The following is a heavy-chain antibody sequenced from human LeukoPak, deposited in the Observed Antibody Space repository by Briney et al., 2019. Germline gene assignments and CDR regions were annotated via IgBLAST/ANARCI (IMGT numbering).Heavy chain of an antibody. CDR2: ITGNSGST. Sequence: GGSLRLSCAASGFTFDDYTIHWVRQPPGKGLEWVSGITGNSGSTDYAVSVRGRFTISRDNAKNSLYLQMNTLREDDTALYYCAKGNWGNAFDIWGQGTMVTVSS. J-gene: IGHJ3*02. V-gene: IGHV3-9*01. CDR3: AKGNWGNAFDI. CDR1: GFTFDDYT. D-gene: IGHD7-27*01.